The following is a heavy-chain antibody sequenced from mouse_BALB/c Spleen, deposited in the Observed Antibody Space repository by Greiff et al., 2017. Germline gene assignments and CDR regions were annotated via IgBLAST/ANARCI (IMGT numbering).Heavy chain of an antibody. Sequence: VQLQQSGAELVKPGASVKLSCTASGFDIKDTYMHWVKQRPEQGLEWIGRIDPANGNTKYDPKFQGKATITADTSSNTAYLQLSSLTSEDTAVYYCASPTDYYGSSYWYFDVWGAGTTVTVSS. CDR1: GFDIKDTY. D-gene: IGHD1-1*01. CDR3: ASPTDYYGSSYWYFDV. J-gene: IGHJ1*01. CDR2: IDPANGNT. V-gene: IGHV14-3*02.